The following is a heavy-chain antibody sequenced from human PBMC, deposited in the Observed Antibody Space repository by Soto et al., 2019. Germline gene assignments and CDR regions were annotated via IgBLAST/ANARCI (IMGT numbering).Heavy chain of an antibody. CDR3: ATVVGAVPY. Sequence: ASVKVSCKTSGYTFTSYAISWVRQAPGQGLEWMGWLSAYNGNTNYAQNLQGRVTVTTDTSTDTAYMGLRSLRSDDTAVYYCATVVGAVPYWGQGTLVTVSS. D-gene: IGHD1-26*01. J-gene: IGHJ4*02. CDR1: GYTFTSYA. V-gene: IGHV1-18*01. CDR2: LSAYNGNT.